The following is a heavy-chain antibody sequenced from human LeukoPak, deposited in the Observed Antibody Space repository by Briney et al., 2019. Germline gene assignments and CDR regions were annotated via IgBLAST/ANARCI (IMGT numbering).Heavy chain of an antibody. Sequence: SETLSLTCTVSGGSISSYYWSWIRQPAGKGLEWIGRIYTSGSTNYNASLKSRVSMSADTSKNQLSLKLSSVIAADTAVYYCVRHGGGGESYPRVFDFWGRGILVTVSS. D-gene: IGHD1-26*01. CDR3: VRHGGGGESYPRVFDF. CDR2: IYTSGST. V-gene: IGHV4-4*07. CDR1: GGSISSYY. J-gene: IGHJ4*02.